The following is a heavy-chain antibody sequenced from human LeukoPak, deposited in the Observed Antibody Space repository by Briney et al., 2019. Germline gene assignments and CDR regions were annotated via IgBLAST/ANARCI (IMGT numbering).Heavy chain of an antibody. Sequence: ASVRVSCKTSDYNFPSYSFGWVRQAPGQGLEWMGWISAYNGNTQYAQKFQDRVTMTTDRSASTAYTELRSLRSDDTAIYYCAGARLEVHGTVWLLLCGQGTLVTVSS. CDR1: DYNFPSYS. CDR2: ISAYNGNT. CDR3: AGARLEVHGTVWLLL. J-gene: IGHJ4*02. V-gene: IGHV1-18*01. D-gene: IGHD6-19*01.